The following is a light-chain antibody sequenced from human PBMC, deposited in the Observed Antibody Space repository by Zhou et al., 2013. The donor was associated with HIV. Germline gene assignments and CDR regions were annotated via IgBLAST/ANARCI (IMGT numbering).Light chain of an antibody. J-gene: IGKJ4*01. Sequence: EIVLTQSPGSLSLSPGERATLSCRASQSVGSSYLAWYQQRPGQAPRLLIYDTSSRATGIPERFSGSGSGTDFTLTIRRLEPADVAVYYCQQYGSSPNTFGGGTKVEIK. V-gene: IGKV3-20*01. CDR3: QQYGSSPNT. CDR2: DTS. CDR1: QSVGSSY.